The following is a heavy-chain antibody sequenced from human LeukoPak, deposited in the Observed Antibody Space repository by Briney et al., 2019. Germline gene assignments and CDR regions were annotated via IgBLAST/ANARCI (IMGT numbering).Heavy chain of an antibody. CDR1: GFTFSSYS. CDR2: ISSSSSYI. V-gene: IGHV3-21*01. D-gene: IGHD4-23*01. CDR3: ARGTRFYGGNPGFDY. J-gene: IGHJ4*02. Sequence: GGSLRLSCAASGFTFSSYSMNWVRQAPGKGLEWVSSISSSSSYIYYADSAKGRFTISRDNAKNSLYLQMNSLRAEDTAVYYCARGTRFYGGNPGFDYWGQGTLVTVSS.